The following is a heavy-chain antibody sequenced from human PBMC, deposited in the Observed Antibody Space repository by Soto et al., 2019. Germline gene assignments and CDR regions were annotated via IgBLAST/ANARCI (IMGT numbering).Heavy chain of an antibody. CDR1: GYNFSTYA. V-gene: IGHV1-3*04. J-gene: IGHJ5*02. Sequence: EASVKVSCKASGYNFSTYALLWVRQAPGQGLEWMGWINTGNGNTNYAQKFRGRVTMTTDASTSTAHMELRSLKSDDTAVYYCARDTQQDSNGYYLEWFDPWGQGTLVTVSS. CDR2: INTGNGNT. D-gene: IGHD3-22*01. CDR3: ARDTQQDSNGYYLEWFDP.